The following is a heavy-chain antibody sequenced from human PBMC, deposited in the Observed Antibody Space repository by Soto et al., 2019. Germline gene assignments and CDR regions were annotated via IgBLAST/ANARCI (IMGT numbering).Heavy chain of an antibody. J-gene: IGHJ6*03. D-gene: IGHD2-2*01. CDR2: ISSSSTFI. CDR3: ARDGAYCSGTSCSDYYHHMDV. Sequence: EVQLVESGGGLVKPGGSLRLSCAASGFTFSPYSMNWVRQAPGKGLEWVSSISSSSTFIYYADSVRGRFTISRDNAKSSLYLQMNSLRADDAAVYYCARDGAYCSGTSCSDYYHHMDVWGKGTTVTVSS. CDR1: GFTFSPYS. V-gene: IGHV3-21*01.